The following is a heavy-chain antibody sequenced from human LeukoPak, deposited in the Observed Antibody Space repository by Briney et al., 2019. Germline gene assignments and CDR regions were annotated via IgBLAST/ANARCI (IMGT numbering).Heavy chain of an antibody. V-gene: IGHV4-39*07. CDR1: GDSISSSVYY. J-gene: IGHJ4*02. CDR3: ARERGSGYYYDY. Sequence: PSETLSLTCTVFGDSISSSVYYWGWIRQPPGKGLEWLGSIYYSGSTYYNPSLKSRVTISVDTSNNQFSLKLSSVTAADTAVYYCARERGSGYYYDYWGQGTLVTVSS. D-gene: IGHD3-22*01. CDR2: IYYSGST.